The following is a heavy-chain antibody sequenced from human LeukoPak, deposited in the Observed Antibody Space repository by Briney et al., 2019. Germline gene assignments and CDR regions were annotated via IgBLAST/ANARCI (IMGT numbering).Heavy chain of an antibody. CDR3: ARDLGGSGSSPDQYFGMDV. CDR2: LSYDETYK. CDR1: GFTLSGYS. V-gene: IGHV3-30*04. D-gene: IGHD2-15*01. Sequence: GRCLRLSCVSSGFTLSGYSMHWVRQAPGKGLERVAVLSYDETYKYYADSVKGRFTISRDKSNNTLYLQMNSLRPEDTAVYSCARDLGGSGSSPDQYFGMDVWGQGTTVTVSS. J-gene: IGHJ6*02.